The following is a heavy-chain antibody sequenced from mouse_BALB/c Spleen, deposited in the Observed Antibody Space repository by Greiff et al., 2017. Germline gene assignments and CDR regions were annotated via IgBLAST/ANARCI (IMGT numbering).Heavy chain of an antibody. D-gene: IGHD2-10*02. V-gene: IGHV10-1*02. Sequence: EVPLVESGGGLVQPTGSLKLSCAASGFTFNTYAMNWVRQAPGKGLEWVARIRSNSNNYATYYADSVKDRFTISRDDSQSMLYLQMNNLKTEDTAMYYCVRHKYGNYHYAMDYWGQGTSVTGAS. J-gene: IGHJ4*01. CDR1: GFTFNTYA. CDR2: IRSNSNNYAT. CDR3: VRHKYGNYHYAMDY.